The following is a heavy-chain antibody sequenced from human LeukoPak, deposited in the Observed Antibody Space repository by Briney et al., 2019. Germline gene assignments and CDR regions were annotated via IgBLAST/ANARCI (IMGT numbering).Heavy chain of an antibody. V-gene: IGHV4-59*01. CDR2: IYYSGST. CDR3: ARAGVVITSFDY. CDR1: GGSISSYY. J-gene: IGHJ4*02. D-gene: IGHD3-3*01. Sequence: SETLSLTCTVSGGSISSYYWSWIRQPPGKGLEWIGYIYYSGSTNYNPSLKSRVTISVDTSKSQFSLKLSSVTAADTAVYYCARAGVVITSFDYWGQGTLVTVSS.